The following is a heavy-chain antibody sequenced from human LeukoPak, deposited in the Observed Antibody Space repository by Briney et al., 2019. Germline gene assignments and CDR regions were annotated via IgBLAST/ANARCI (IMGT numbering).Heavy chain of an antibody. J-gene: IGHJ5*02. CDR3: ARGLGTYWGKDFLNWFDP. D-gene: IGHD3-16*01. CDR1: GYTFTGYY. CDR2: INPNSGNT. Sequence: ASVKVSCKASGYTFTGYYLHWVRQAPGQGLEWMGWINPNSGNTGSAQKFQGRVTMTRNTSLSTAYMELTSLKSEDTAVYYCARGLGTYWGKDFLNWFDPWGQGTLVAVSS. V-gene: IGHV1-8*02.